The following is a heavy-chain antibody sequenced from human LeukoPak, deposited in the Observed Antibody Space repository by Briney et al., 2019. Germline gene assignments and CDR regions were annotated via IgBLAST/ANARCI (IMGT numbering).Heavy chain of an antibody. Sequence: SETLSLTCTVSGGSISSYYWSWIRQPPGKGLEWIGYIYYSGTTTYNPSLKSRVTISLDTSKKQFSLKLSSVTAADTAVYYCATGYGDFRVEGRYFYSWGQGTLVTVSS. CDR3: ATGYGDFRVEGRYFYS. D-gene: IGHD4-17*01. CDR2: IYYSGTT. CDR1: GGSISSYY. V-gene: IGHV4-59*01. J-gene: IGHJ4*02.